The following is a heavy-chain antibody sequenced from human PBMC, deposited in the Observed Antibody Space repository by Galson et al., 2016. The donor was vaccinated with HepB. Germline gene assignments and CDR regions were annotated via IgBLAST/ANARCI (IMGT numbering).Heavy chain of an antibody. CDR1: GGSFSGYY. V-gene: IGHV4-34*01. CDR2: INHGGSA. D-gene: IGHD5-18*01. Sequence: SETLSLTCAVYGGSFSGYYWSWIRQPPGKGLEWIGEINHGGSANFNPPLKTRVTISVDTSKNQFSLKLSSVTAADTAVYYCAREPRGYSYGYYFDYWGQGTLVTVSS. CDR3: AREPRGYSYGYYFDY. J-gene: IGHJ4*02.